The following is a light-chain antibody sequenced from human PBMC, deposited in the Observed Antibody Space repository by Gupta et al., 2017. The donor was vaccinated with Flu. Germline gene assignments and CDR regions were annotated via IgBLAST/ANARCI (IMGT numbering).Light chain of an antibody. CDR2: EVS. V-gene: IGLV2-14*01. Sequence: SALTQPASVSGSPGQSITISCTGTSSDVGGYNYVYWYQQHPGKAPKLMIYEVSNRPSGVSNRFSGSKSGNTASLTISGLQAEDEADYYCSSYTSSSTLVVFGGGTKLTVL. CDR1: SSDVGGYNY. CDR3: SSYTSSSTLVV. J-gene: IGLJ2*01.